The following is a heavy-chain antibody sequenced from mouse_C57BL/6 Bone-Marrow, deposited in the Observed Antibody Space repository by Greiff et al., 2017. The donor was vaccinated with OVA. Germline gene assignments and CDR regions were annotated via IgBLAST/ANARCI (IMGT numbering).Heavy chain of an antibody. V-gene: IGHV1-80*01. J-gene: IGHJ2*01. CDR3: ARGAY. CDR2: IYPGDGDI. Sequence: QVQLKESGAELVKPGASVKLSCKASGYAFSNYWMNWVKQRPGKGLEWIGQIYPGDGDINYNGKFKGKATRTADKTTSTAYLQFSSLTSEDSAVYFCARGAYWGRGTTLTVSS. CDR1: GYAFSNYW.